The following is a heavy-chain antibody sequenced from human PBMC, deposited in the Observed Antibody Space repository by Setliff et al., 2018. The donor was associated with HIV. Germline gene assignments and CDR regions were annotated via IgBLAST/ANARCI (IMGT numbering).Heavy chain of an antibody. J-gene: IGHJ4*02. V-gene: IGHV3-74*03. Sequence: PGGSLRLSCAASGFTVSTYWMHWVRQAPGKGLVWVSRINSDGSSTKYADYVTGRFTISRDNARNTLYLQLNSLSAEDTAVYYCARDMPVAGNGDFDYWGQGTLVTVSS. D-gene: IGHD6-19*01. CDR1: GFTVSTYW. CDR2: INSDGSST. CDR3: ARDMPVAGNGDFDY.